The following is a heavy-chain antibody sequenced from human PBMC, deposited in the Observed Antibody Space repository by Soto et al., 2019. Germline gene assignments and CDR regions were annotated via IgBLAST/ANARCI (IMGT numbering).Heavy chain of an antibody. J-gene: IGHJ5*02. CDR1: GYTFTSYG. CDR2: ISAYNGNT. Sequence: ASVKVSCKASGYTFTSYGISWVRQAPGQGLEWMGWISAYNGNTNYAQKLQGRVTMTTDTSTSTAYMELRSLRADDTAVYYCARERITMVRGVPRNWFDPWGQGTLVTVSS. V-gene: IGHV1-18*01. D-gene: IGHD3-10*01. CDR3: ARERITMVRGVPRNWFDP.